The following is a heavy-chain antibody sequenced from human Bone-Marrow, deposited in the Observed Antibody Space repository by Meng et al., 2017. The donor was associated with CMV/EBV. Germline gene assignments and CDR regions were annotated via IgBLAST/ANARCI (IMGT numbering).Heavy chain of an antibody. CDR3: ALTAPGEGFDY. D-gene: IGHD3-16*01. CDR2: IYYSGST. J-gene: IGHJ4*02. Sequence: GSLRLSCTVSGGSISSYYWSWIRQPPGKGLEWIGYIYYSGSTNYNPSLKSRVTISVDTSKNQFSLKLSSVTAADTAVYYCALTAPGEGFDYWGQETLVTVSS. CDR1: GGSISSYY. V-gene: IGHV4-59*08.